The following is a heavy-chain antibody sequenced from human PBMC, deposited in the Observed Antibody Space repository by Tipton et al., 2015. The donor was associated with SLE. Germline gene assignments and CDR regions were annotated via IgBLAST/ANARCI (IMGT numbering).Heavy chain of an antibody. V-gene: IGHV4-4*07. CDR1: GGYISSYY. CDR3: ARTLGAIAHTVYDAFDI. D-gene: IGHD1-26*01. Sequence: TLSLTCTVSGGYISSYYWNWLRQPAGKGLEWLGRIYSSGSTIYNPSLNNRLTMSVDTSRNQFSLKLSSVTAADTAVYYCARTLGAIAHTVYDAFDIWGQGKMVTVSS. J-gene: IGHJ3*02. CDR2: IYSSGST.